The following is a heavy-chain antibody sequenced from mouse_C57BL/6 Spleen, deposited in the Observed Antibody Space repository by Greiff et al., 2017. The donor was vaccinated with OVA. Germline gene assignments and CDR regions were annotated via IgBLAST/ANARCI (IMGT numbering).Heavy chain of an antibody. Sequence: EVNVVESGGGLVQPGGSMKLSCVASGFTFSNYWMNWVRQSPEKGLEWVAQIRLKSDNYATHYAESVKGRFTISRDDSKSSVYLQMNNLRAEDTGIYYCTAAGYWGQGTTLTVSS. J-gene: IGHJ2*01. CDR2: IRLKSDNYAT. V-gene: IGHV6-3*01. CDR1: GFTFSNYW. CDR3: TAAGY.